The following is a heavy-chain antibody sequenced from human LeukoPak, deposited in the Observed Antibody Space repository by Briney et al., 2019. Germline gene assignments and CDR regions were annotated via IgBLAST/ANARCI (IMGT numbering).Heavy chain of an antibody. Sequence: GGSLRLSCAASEFSVGSNYMTWVRQAPGRGLEWVSLIYSGGSTYYADSVKGRFTISRDNAKNTLYLQMNFLRPDDTAVYFCAKDWGPHYASGSSYLDSWGQGTLVTVSS. V-gene: IGHV3-66*01. CDR1: EFSVGSNY. J-gene: IGHJ4*02. D-gene: IGHD3-10*01. CDR2: IYSGGST. CDR3: AKDWGPHYASGSSYLDS.